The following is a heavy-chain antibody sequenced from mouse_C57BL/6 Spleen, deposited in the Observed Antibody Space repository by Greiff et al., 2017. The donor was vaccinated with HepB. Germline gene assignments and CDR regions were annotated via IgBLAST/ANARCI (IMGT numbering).Heavy chain of an antibody. CDR1: GFSFNTYA. D-gene: IGHD1-1*01. J-gene: IGHJ2*01. CDR2: IRSKSNNYAT. V-gene: IGHV10-1*01. Sequence: EVQLQQSGGGLVQPKGSLKLSCAASGFSFNTYAMNWVRQAPGKGLEWVARIRSKSNNYATYYADSVKDRFTISRDDSESMLYLQMNNLKTEDTAMYYCVRQNYYGSDFDYWGQGTTLTVSS. CDR3: VRQNYYGSDFDY.